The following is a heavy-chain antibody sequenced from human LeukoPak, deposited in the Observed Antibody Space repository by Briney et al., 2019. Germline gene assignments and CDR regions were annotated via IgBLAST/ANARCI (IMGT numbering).Heavy chain of an antibody. CDR2: ISRNEGST. Sequence: GGSLRLSCAASGFTFSSYAMHWVRQAPGNGLEYVSAISRNEGSTYYANSVKGRFTISRDNSKNTLYLQMGSLRAEDMAVYYCARDLYGIKSLGYYFDYWGQGTLVTVSS. CDR1: GFTFSSYA. CDR3: ARDLYGIKSLGYYFDY. V-gene: IGHV3-64*01. J-gene: IGHJ4*02. D-gene: IGHD2/OR15-2a*01.